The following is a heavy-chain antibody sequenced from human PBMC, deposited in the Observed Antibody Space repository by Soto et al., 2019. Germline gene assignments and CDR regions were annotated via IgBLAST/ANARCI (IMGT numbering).Heavy chain of an antibody. CDR3: AAKNSSGSGSYQVGYYYGMDV. D-gene: IGHD6-19*01. CDR2: ISAYNGNT. CDR1: GYTFTSYG. J-gene: IGHJ6*02. V-gene: IGHV1-18*01. Sequence: ASVKVSCKASGYTFTSYGISWVRQAPGQGLEWMRWISAYNGNTNYAQKLQGRVTMTTDTSTSTAYMELRSLRSDDTAVYYCAAKNSSGSGSYQVGYYYGMDVWDQGTTVTVSS.